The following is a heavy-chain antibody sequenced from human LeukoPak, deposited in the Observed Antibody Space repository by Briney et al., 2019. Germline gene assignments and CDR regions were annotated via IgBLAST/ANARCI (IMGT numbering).Heavy chain of an antibody. CDR2: ISSNGGST. CDR3: ARDRDSSGYYYVGPDY. D-gene: IGHD3-22*01. Sequence: GGSLRLSCAASGFTFSSHAMHWVRQAPGKGLEYVSAISSNGGSTYYANSVKGRFTISRDNSKNTLYLQMGSLRAEDMAVYYCARDRDSSGYYYVGPDYWGQGTLVTVSS. J-gene: IGHJ4*02. V-gene: IGHV3-64*01. CDR1: GFTFSSHA.